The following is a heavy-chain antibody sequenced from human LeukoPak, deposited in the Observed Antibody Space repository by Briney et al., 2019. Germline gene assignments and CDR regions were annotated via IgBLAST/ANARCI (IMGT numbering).Heavy chain of an antibody. Sequence: GGSLRLSCAASGFTFGSYWMSWVRQAPGKGLEWVANIKQDGSEKYYVDSVKGRFTISRDNAKNSLYLQMNSLRAEDTAVYYCASWGYYYGSGSYGLDYWGQGTLVTVSS. CDR1: GFTFGSYW. CDR3: ASWGYYYGSGSYGLDY. CDR2: IKQDGSEK. D-gene: IGHD3-10*01. V-gene: IGHV3-7*01. J-gene: IGHJ4*02.